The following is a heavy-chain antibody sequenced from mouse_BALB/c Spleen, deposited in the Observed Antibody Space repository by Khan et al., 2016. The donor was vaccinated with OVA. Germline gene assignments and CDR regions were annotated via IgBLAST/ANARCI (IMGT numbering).Heavy chain of an antibody. Sequence: QVQLKEYGAELARPGTSVKLSCKASGYNFTDYYINWMRQRTGQGLEWIGEIYPGSDNTYYNEKFKGMATLTADKSSSTAYMQLSRLTAEDSAVYFCAREWADWVPYWGQGTLVTVSA. J-gene: IGHJ3*01. V-gene: IGHV1-77*01. CDR1: GYNFTDYY. CDR3: AREWADWVPY. CDR2: IYPGSDNT.